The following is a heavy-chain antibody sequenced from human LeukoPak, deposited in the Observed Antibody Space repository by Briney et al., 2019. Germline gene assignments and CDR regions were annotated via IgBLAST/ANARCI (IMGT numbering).Heavy chain of an antibody. CDR2: IIPIFGTA. V-gene: IGHV1-69*05. J-gene: IGHJ5*02. Sequence: SVKVSCKASGGTFSSYAISWVRQAPGQGLEWIGRIIPIFGTANYAQKFQGRVTITTDESTSTAYMELSSLRSEDTAVYYCAREGRNWFDPWGQGTLVTVSS. CDR1: GGTFSSYA. CDR3: AREGRNWFDP.